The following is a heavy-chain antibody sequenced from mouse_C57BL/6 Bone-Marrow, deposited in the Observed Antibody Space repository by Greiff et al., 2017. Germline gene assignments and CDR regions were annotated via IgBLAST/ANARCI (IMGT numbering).Heavy chain of an antibody. V-gene: IGHV5-6*01. J-gene: IGHJ4*01. CDR1: GFTFSSYG. CDR2: ISSGGSYT. Sequence: EVKLQESGGDLVKPGGSLKLSCAASGFTFSSYGMSWVRQTPDKRLEWVATISSGGSYTYYPDSVKGRFTISRDNAKNTLYLQMSSLKSEDTAMYYCARPPYYYYGSSYDYAMDYWGQGTSVTVSS. D-gene: IGHD1-1*01. CDR3: ARPPYYYYGSSYDYAMDY.